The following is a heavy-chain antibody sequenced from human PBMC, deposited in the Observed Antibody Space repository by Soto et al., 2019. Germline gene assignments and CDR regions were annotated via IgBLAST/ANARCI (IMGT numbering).Heavy chain of an antibody. CDR1: GGTFSSYS. V-gene: IGHV1-69*06. CDR2: IIPIFGTA. CDR3: ARARSRYCSSTSCYTPYYYYGMDV. J-gene: IGHJ6*02. Sequence: SVNVSCKSSGGTFSSYSISWVRQAPGQGLECMGGIIPIFGTANYAQKFQGRVTITADKSTSTAYMELSSLRSEDTAVYYCARARSRYCSSTSCYTPYYYYGMDVWGQGTTVTVSS. D-gene: IGHD2-2*02.